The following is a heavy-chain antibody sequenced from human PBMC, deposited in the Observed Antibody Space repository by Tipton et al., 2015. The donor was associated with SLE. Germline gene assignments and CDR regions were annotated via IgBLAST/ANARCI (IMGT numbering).Heavy chain of an antibody. CDR1: RGSIGSSSYY. V-gene: IGHV4-39*07. CDR3: ASPYHDFWTGYRPFYSDMDV. Sequence: TLSLTCTVSRGSIGSSSYYWGWIRQSPGMRLEWVGSIRYSGSTYYNPSLKSRVTISLDTSKNQFSLKLSSVTAADTATYYCASPYHDFWTGYRPFYSDMDVWGPGTTVTVAS. D-gene: IGHD3-3*01. CDR2: IRYSGST. J-gene: IGHJ6*02.